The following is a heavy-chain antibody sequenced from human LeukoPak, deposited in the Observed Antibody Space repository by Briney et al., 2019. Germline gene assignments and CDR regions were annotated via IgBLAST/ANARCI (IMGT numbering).Heavy chain of an antibody. J-gene: IGHJ6*02. CDR2: IYYSGST. Sequence: SETLSLTCAVYGGSFSGYYGSWIRQPPGKGLEWIGYIYYSGSTNYNPSLKSRVTISVDTSKNQFSLKLSSVTAADTAVYYCASSYGMDVWGQGTTVTVSS. V-gene: IGHV4-59*01. CDR1: GGSFSGYY. CDR3: ASSYGMDV.